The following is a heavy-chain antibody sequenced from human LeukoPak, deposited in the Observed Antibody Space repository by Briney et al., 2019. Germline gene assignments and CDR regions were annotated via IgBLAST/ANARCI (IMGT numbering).Heavy chain of an antibody. Sequence: GGSLRLSCAASGFTFSSYWMSWVRQAPGKGLEWVANIKPDGSEKYYVDSVTGRFTISRDNAKNSLYLEMNSLRGEDTAVYYCARDKVVGATNFDYWGQGTLVTVSS. CDR1: GFTFSSYW. CDR2: IKPDGSEK. CDR3: ARDKVVGATNFDY. J-gene: IGHJ4*02. D-gene: IGHD2-15*01. V-gene: IGHV3-7*03.